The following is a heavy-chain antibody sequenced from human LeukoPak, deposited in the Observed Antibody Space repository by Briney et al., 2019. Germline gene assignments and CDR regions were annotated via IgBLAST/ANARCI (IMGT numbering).Heavy chain of an antibody. D-gene: IGHD1-26*01. CDR1: GFTFSNAW. J-gene: IGHJ4*02. Sequence: GGSLRLSCAASGFTFSNAWMSWVRQAPGKGLEWVSHISSSGVDTSYADSVKGRFTISRDNAKNSLYLQINSLRAEDTAIYYCARGEVGATVDYWGQGTLVTVSS. V-gene: IGHV3-11*06. CDR2: ISSSGVDT. CDR3: ARGEVGATVDY.